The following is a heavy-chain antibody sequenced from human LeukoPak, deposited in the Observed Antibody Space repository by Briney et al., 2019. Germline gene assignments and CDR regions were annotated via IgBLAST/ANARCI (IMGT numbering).Heavy chain of an antibody. CDR1: GGTFSSYA. J-gene: IGHJ4*02. Sequence: RASVKVSCKASGGTFSSYAISWVRQAPGQGLEWMGGIIPIFGTANYAQKFQGRVTITADESTSTAYMELSSLRSEDTAVYYCATCSGGSCYSYYFDYWGQGTLVTVSS. CDR3: ATCSGGSCYSYYFDY. D-gene: IGHD2-15*01. V-gene: IGHV1-69*01. CDR2: IIPIFGTA.